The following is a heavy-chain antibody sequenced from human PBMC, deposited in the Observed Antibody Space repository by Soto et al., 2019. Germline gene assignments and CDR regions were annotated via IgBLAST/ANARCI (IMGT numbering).Heavy chain of an antibody. CDR1: GYTFTSYG. CDR3: ARERNMYGMDV. D-gene: IGHD1-1*01. CDR2: MNPNSGNT. V-gene: IGHV1-8*01. Sequence: ASVKVSCKASGYTFTSYGINWVRQATGQGLEWMGWMNPNSGNTAYAQKFQGRVTMTRNTSISTAYMELSSLRSEDTAVYYCARERNMYGMDVWGQGTTVTVSS. J-gene: IGHJ6*02.